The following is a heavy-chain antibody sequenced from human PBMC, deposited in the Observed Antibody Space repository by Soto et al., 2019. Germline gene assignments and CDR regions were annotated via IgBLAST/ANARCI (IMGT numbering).Heavy chain of an antibody. CDR2: VSSSGTTM. V-gene: IGHV3-11*01. J-gene: IGHJ4*02. CDR3: ARMGPRAARPSY. CDR1: GFTFSDYD. D-gene: IGHD6-6*01. Sequence: PGGYLRIYCSASGFTFSDYDMSWIRQSPGKGLEWVSFVSSSGTTMYFADSVKGRFTISRDNAKNSLYLQMNSLRAEDTAVYYCARMGPRAARPSYWGQGTLVTVSS.